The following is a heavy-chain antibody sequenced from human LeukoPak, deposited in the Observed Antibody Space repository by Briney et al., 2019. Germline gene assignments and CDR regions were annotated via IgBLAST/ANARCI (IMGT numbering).Heavy chain of an antibody. Sequence: GASVKVSCKASGGTFSSYAISWVRQAPGQGLEWMGRIIPILGIANYAQKFQGRVTITADKSTSTAYMELSSLRAEDTAVYYCAREGALVGATLSKPVDYWGQGTLVTVSS. D-gene: IGHD1-26*01. J-gene: IGHJ4*02. CDR3: AREGALVGATLSKPVDY. CDR1: GGTFSSYA. V-gene: IGHV1-69*04. CDR2: IIPILGIA.